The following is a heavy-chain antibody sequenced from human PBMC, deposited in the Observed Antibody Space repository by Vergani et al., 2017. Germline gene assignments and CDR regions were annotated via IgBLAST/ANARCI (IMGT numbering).Heavy chain of an antibody. V-gene: IGHV1-2*02. J-gene: IGHJ4*02. Sequence: QVQLVQSGAVVLKPGASVKVSCTGSGYTFTDFYIHWLRQAPGQGLEWMGWVNTNTGGTNYTPKFRGPVTMTRDTSISTAYILLPSLRSADPTVYYCARGGKYYDSTGYVDDWGRGTLVTVSS. D-gene: IGHD3-22*01. CDR2: VNTNTGGT. CDR1: GYTFTDFY. CDR3: ARGGKYYDSTGYVDD.